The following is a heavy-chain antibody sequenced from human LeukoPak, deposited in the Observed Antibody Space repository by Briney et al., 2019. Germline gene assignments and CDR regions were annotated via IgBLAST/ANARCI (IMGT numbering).Heavy chain of an antibody. CDR2: MYHSGST. CDR3: ARGFRGDNFDY. V-gene: IGHV4-38-2*02. Sequence: SETLSLTCSVSGYSISSAYYWGWIRPPPGKGVEWIGTMYHSGSTNYNPSLRRGVTISGETYKKQFSLKLSSVTAADTAVYFCARGFRGDNFDYWGQGTLVTVSS. J-gene: IGHJ4*02. CDR1: GYSISSAYY. D-gene: IGHD7-27*01.